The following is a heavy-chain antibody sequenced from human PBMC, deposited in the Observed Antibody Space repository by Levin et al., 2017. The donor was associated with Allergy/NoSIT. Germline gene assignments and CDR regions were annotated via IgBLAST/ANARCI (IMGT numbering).Heavy chain of an antibody. V-gene: IGHV3-7*04. CDR3: ARDPCSRTSCYDY. CDR2: IKQDGSEK. Sequence: GGSLRLSCAASGFTFSDYWMTWVRQAPGKGLEWVASIKQDGSEKYYVDSVKGRIAISRDNAKNSLYLQMNSLRAEDTAVYYCARDPCSRTSCYDYWGQGTLVTVSS. CDR1: GFTFSDYW. D-gene: IGHD2-2*01. J-gene: IGHJ4*02.